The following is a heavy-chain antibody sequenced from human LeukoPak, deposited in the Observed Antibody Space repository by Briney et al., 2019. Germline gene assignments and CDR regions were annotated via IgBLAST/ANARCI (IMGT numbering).Heavy chain of an antibody. Sequence: SETLSLTCAVYGGSFSGYYWSWIRQPPGKGLEWIGEINHSGSTNYNPSLKSRVTISVDTSKNQFSLKLSFVTAADTAVYYCARVSGTTDYWGQGTLVTVSS. CDR1: GGSFSGYY. CDR2: INHSGST. J-gene: IGHJ4*02. D-gene: IGHD1-7*01. V-gene: IGHV4-34*01. CDR3: ARVSGTTDY.